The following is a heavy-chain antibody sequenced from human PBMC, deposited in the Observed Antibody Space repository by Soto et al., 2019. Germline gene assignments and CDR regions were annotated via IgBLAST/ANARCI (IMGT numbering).Heavy chain of an antibody. Sequence: QLQLQESGPGLVKPSETLSLTCTVSGDSISSDNYYCGWIRQPPGKGLEWIGSIYYTGSTYYNPSLQRRVTMSVDTSKSQFSLKLSSVTAADTAVYYCARHPGYAVPTVYATHYFNYWGQGILVTVST. CDR2: IYYTGST. CDR3: ARHPGYAVPTVYATHYFNY. D-gene: IGHD2-8*01. V-gene: IGHV4-39*01. J-gene: IGHJ4*02. CDR1: GDSISSDNYY.